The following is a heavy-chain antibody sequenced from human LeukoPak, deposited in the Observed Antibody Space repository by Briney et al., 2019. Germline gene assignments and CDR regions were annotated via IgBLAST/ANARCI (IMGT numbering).Heavy chain of an antibody. Sequence: GGSLRLSCAASGFTVSSNYMRWVRQAPGRGLEWVSIIFSGGSTYYADSVKGRFTISRDNSKNTQYLQMNSLRAEETAVYYCAKAAHSNFDAPADYYYYYYMDVWGKGTTVTVSS. CDR3: AKAAHSNFDAPADYYYYYYMDV. CDR1: GFTVSSNY. V-gene: IGHV3-53*01. D-gene: IGHD4-11*01. CDR2: IFSGGST. J-gene: IGHJ6*03.